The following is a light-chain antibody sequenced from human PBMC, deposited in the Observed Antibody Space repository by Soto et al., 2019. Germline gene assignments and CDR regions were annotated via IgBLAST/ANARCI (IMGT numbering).Light chain of an antibody. CDR1: QSVSSSF. CDR3: LQYHNLWA. Sequence: EIVLTQSPGTLSLSPGERATLSCRASQSVSSSFLAWYQQKPGQAPRLLIYGASNRATGIPDRFSGSGSGTEFTLTISSLQSEDFTVYSCLQYHNLWAFGQGTKVEMK. CDR2: GAS. J-gene: IGKJ1*01. V-gene: IGKV3-20*01.